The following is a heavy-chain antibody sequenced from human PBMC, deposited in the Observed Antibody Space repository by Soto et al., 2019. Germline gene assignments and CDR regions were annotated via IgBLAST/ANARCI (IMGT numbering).Heavy chain of an antibody. CDR1: GFTFNNYA. J-gene: IGHJ4*02. CDR3: AKEISSMWFPLDS. D-gene: IGHD3-3*02. V-gene: IGHV3-23*01. Sequence: GGSLRLSCAASGFTFNNYAMSWVRQAPGKGLEWVSSISAGSTYYADSVKGRFIISRDTSKNTLYLQMNSLRAEDTAVYYCAKEISSMWFPLDSWGQGTLVTVS. CDR2: ISAGST.